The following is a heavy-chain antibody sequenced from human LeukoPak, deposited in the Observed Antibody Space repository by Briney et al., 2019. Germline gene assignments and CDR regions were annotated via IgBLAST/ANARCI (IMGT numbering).Heavy chain of an antibody. CDR3: ARENKYEKGRLV. Sequence: SETLSLTCAVYGGSFSGYYWSWIRQPPGKGLEWIGEINHSGSTNYNPSLKSRVTISVDTSKNQFSLKLSSVTAADTAVYYCARENKYEKGRLVWGQGTLVTVSS. D-gene: IGHD1/OR15-1a*01. V-gene: IGHV4-34*01. CDR2: INHSGST. J-gene: IGHJ4*02. CDR1: GGSFSGYY.